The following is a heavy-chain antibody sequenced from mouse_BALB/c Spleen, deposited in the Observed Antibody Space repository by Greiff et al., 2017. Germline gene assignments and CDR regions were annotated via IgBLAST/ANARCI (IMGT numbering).Heavy chain of an antibody. CDR2: INPDSSTI. Sequence: DVHLVESGGGLVQPGGSLKLSCAASGFDFSRYWMSWVRQAPGKGLEWIGEINPDSSTINYTQSLKDKFIISRDNAKNTLYLQMSKVRSEDTALYDFAIRQEYYGSFYAMDYGGRGTSITVSA. CDR3: AIRQEYYGSFYAMDY. V-gene: IGHV4-1*02. J-gene: IGHJ4*01. D-gene: IGHD1-1*01. CDR1: GFDFSRYW.